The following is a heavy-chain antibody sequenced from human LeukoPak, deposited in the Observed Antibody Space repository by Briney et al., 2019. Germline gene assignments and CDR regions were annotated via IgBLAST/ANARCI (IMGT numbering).Heavy chain of an antibody. Sequence: SETLSLTCAVYVGSFSGYYWSWIRQPPGKGLEWIGEINHSGSTNYNSSLKSRVTISVDTSKNQFSLKLSSVTAADTAVYYCAREYCSGGSCYLDYWGQGTLVTVSS. CDR3: AREYCSGGSCYLDY. CDR2: INHSGST. CDR1: VGSFSGYY. J-gene: IGHJ4*02. D-gene: IGHD2-15*01. V-gene: IGHV4-34*01.